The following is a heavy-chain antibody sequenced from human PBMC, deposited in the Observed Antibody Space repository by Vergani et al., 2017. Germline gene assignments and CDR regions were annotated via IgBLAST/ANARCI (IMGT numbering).Heavy chain of an antibody. CDR2: IYHSGST. J-gene: IGHJ4*02. D-gene: IGHD3-3*01. CDR3: ASTYYDFWSGYSYYFDY. CDR1: GYSISSGYY. V-gene: IGHV4-38-2*01. Sequence: QVQLQESGPGLVKPSETLSLTCAVSGYSISSGYYWGWIRQPPGKGLEWIGSIYHSGSTYHNPSLKSRVTISVDTSKNQFSLKLSSVTAADTAVYYCASTYYDFWSGYSYYFDYWGQGTLVTVSS.